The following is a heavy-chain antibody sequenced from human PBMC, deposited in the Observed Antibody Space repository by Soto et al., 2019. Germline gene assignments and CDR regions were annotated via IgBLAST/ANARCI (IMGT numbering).Heavy chain of an antibody. CDR1: GFTFSGSA. J-gene: IGHJ5*02. CDR2: IRSKANSYAT. V-gene: IGHV3-73*01. D-gene: IGHD6-19*01. CDR3: TRLAVVGVNWFDH. Sequence: GGSLRLSCAASGFTFSGSAMHWVRQASGKGLEWVGRIRSKANSYATAYAASVKGRFTISRDDSKNTAYLQMNSLKTEDTAVYYCTRLAVVGVNWFDHWGQGTLVTVSS.